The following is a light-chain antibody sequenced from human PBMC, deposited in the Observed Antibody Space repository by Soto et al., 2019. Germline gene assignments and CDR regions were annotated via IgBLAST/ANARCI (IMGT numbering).Light chain of an antibody. Sequence: VVTQSPCTRSVSPGQRATLSCRASQGVGNNVAWYQQKAGQAPRLLIHGAVARAPGIPSRFSGSGSGTKFTLTISSLQSEDFATYYCQQYETFSGTFGQGTKVDI. J-gene: IGKJ1*01. CDR1: QGVGNN. CDR3: QQYETFSGT. CDR2: GAV. V-gene: IGKV3-15*01.